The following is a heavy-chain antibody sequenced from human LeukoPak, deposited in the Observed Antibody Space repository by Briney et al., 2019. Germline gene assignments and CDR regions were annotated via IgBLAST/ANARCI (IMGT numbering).Heavy chain of an antibody. Sequence: GGSLRLSCTASGFTFGDYAMSWVRQAPGKGLEWISYISPSSDYTNYADSVKGRFTISRDNAKNSLYLQMNSLRAEDTAVYYCGRDAPGKDAFDIWGQGTMVTVSS. V-gene: IGHV3-11*05. J-gene: IGHJ3*02. D-gene: IGHD4-23*01. CDR1: GFTFGDYA. CDR3: GRDAPGKDAFDI. CDR2: ISPSSDYT.